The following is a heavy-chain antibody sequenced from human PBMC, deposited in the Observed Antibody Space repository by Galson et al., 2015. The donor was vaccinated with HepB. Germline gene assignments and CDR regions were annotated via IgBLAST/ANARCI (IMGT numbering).Heavy chain of an antibody. CDR1: GGTFSSYA. J-gene: IGHJ5*02. Sequence: SVKVSCKASGGTFSSYAISWVRQAPGQGLEWMGGIIPIFGTANYAQKFQGRVTITADKSTSTAYMELSSLRSEDTAVYYCARDLRDFWSGAHVTRKNWFDPWGQGTLVTVSS. D-gene: IGHD3-3*01. CDR2: IIPIFGTA. V-gene: IGHV1-69*06. CDR3: ARDLRDFWSGAHVTRKNWFDP.